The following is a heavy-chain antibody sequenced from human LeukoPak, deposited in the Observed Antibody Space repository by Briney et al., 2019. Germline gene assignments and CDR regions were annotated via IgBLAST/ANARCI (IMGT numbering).Heavy chain of an antibody. Sequence: GGSLRLSCAASGFTFNSYAMSWVRQAPGKGLEWVSAISGSGGSTYYADSVKGRFTISRDNSKNTLYLQVNSLRAEDTAVYYCAKDQVVVVPAAAFDYWGQGTLVTVSS. D-gene: IGHD2-2*01. CDR1: GFTFNSYA. V-gene: IGHV3-23*01. J-gene: IGHJ4*02. CDR2: ISGSGGST. CDR3: AKDQVVVVPAAAFDY.